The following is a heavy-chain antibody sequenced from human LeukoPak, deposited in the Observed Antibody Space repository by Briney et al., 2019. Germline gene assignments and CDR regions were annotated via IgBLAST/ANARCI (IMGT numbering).Heavy chain of an antibody. D-gene: IGHD4-17*01. CDR2: IYYSGST. Sequence: SETLSLTCTVSGGSISSYYWSWIRQPPGKGLEWIGYIYYSGSTNYNPSLKSRVAISVDTSKNQFSLKLSSVTAADTAVYYCGSYGDYGGIDYWGQGTLVTVSS. J-gene: IGHJ4*02. CDR1: GGSISSYY. V-gene: IGHV4-59*12. CDR3: GSYGDYGGIDY.